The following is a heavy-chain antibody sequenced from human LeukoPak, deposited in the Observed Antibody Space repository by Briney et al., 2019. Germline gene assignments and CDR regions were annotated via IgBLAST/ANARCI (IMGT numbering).Heavy chain of an antibody. CDR2: IYTSGST. J-gene: IGHJ3*02. D-gene: IGHD3-10*01. CDR3: ARVEFLHPDAFDI. CDR1: GGSISSYY. V-gene: IGHV4-4*07. Sequence: SETLSLTCTVSGGSISSYYWSWIRQPPGKGLEWIGRIYTSGSTNYNPSLKSRVTMSVDTSKNQFSLKLSSVTAADTAVYYCARVEFLHPDAFDIWGQGTMVTVSS.